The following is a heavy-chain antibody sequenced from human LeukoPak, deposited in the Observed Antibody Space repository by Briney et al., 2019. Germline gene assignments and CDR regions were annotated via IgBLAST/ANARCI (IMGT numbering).Heavy chain of an antibody. Sequence: ASVKVSCKVSGYTLTELSMHWVRQAPGKGLEWMGRFDPEDGETIYAQKFQGRVTMTDDTSTDTAYMELSSLRSEDTAVYDCATSLYYYDSSGYYGYWGQGTLVTVSS. D-gene: IGHD3-22*01. V-gene: IGHV1-24*01. J-gene: IGHJ4*02. CDR3: ATSLYYYDSSGYYGY. CDR2: FDPEDGET. CDR1: GYTLTELS.